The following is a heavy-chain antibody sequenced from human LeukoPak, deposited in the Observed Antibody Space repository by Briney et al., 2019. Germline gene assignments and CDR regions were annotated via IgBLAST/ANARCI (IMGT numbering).Heavy chain of an antibody. D-gene: IGHD2-2*02. CDR1: GFTFSSYS. CDR3: ARASNQLLYMGSAFDI. Sequence: GGSLRLSCAASGFTFSSYSMNWVRQAPGKGLEWVSSISSSSSYIYYADSVKGRFTISRDNAKNSLYLQMNSLRAEDTAVYYCARASNQLLYMGSAFDIWGQGTMVTVSS. V-gene: IGHV3-21*01. CDR2: ISSSSSYI. J-gene: IGHJ3*02.